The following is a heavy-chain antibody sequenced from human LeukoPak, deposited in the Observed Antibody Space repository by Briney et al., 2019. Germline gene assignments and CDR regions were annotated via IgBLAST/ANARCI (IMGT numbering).Heavy chain of an antibody. D-gene: IGHD3-3*01. J-gene: IGHJ5*02. CDR3: ARSRITIFGVVKGWFDP. CDR2: ISAYNGNT. Sequence: ASVKVSCKASGYTFTSYGIIWVRQAPGQGLEWMGWISAYNGNTNYAQKLQGRVTMTTDTSTSTAYMELRSLRSDDTAVYYCARSRITIFGVVKGWFDPWGQGTLVTVSS. V-gene: IGHV1-18*01. CDR1: GYTFTSYG.